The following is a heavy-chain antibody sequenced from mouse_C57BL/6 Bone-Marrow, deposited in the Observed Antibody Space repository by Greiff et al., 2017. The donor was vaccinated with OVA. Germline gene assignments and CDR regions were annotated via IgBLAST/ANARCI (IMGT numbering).Heavy chain of an antibody. J-gene: IGHJ3*01. CDR3: AREGLYYYGAGFAY. D-gene: IGHD1-1*01. CDR2: IDPSDSYT. CDR1: GYTFTSYW. Sequence: QVQLQQPGAELVMPGASVKLSCKASGYTFTSYWMHWVKQRPGQGLEWIVEIDPSDSYTNYNQKFKGKSTLTVDKSSSTAYMQLSSLTSEDSAVYYCAREGLYYYGAGFAYWGQGTLVTVSA. V-gene: IGHV1-69*01.